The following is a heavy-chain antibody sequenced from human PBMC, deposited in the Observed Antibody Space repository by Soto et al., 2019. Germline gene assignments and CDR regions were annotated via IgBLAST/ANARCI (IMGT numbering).Heavy chain of an antibody. Sequence: GGSLRLSCAASGFTFSSYWMSWVRQAPGKGLEWVANIKQDGSEKYYVDSVKGRFTISRDNAKNSLYLQMNSLRAEDTAVYYCARDPRELLRTGYYYYGMDVWGQGTTVTVSS. D-gene: IGHD1-26*01. J-gene: IGHJ6*02. CDR3: ARDPRELLRTGYYYYGMDV. CDR1: GFTFSSYW. CDR2: IKQDGSEK. V-gene: IGHV3-7*05.